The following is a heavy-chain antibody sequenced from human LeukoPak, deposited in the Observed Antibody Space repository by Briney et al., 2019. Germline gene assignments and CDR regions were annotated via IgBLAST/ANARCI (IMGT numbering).Heavy chain of an antibody. V-gene: IGHV4-39*07. CDR2: LFYTGNT. CDR1: GGSINTGDYY. J-gene: IGHJ4*02. D-gene: IGHD5/OR15-5a*01. CDR3: ARENIVSTRDFDY. Sequence: SETLSLTCTVSGGSINTGDYYWTWIRQPPGKGLEWIGSLFYTGNTYYNPSLKTRVTISIDTSKNQFSLKLSSVTAADTAVYYCARENIVSTRDFDYWGQGTLVTVSS.